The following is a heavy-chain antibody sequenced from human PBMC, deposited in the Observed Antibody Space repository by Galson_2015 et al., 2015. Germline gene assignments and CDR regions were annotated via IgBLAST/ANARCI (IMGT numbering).Heavy chain of an antibody. CDR3: ARSSTSDDWFDP. CDR1: GFSLGTNGMR. V-gene: IGHV2-70*04. J-gene: IGHJ5*02. CDR2: TDLDHDN. Sequence: PALVKPTQTLTLTCTLSGFSLGTNGMRVGWIRQPPGKGLEWLGSTDLDHDNIYQTSLATKPTISPDTSNTHVVLIMTNMDPVDTATYFCARSSTSDDWFDPWGQGILVTVSS. D-gene: IGHD2/OR15-2a*01.